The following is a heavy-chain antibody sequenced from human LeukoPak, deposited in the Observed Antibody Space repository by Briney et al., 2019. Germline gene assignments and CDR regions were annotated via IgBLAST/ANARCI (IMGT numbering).Heavy chain of an antibody. CDR3: ARSHTAMVLDY. J-gene: IGHJ4*02. D-gene: IGHD5-18*01. Sequence: GGSLRLSCAASGFTCSSYSMNWVRQAPGKGLEWVSSISSSSSYIYYADSVKGRFTISRDNAKNSLYLQMNSLRAEDTAVYYCARSHTAMVLDYWGQGTLVTVSS. CDR2: ISSSSSYI. V-gene: IGHV3-21*01. CDR1: GFTCSSYS.